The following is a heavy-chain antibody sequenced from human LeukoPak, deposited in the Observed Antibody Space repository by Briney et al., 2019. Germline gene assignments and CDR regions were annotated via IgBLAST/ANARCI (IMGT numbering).Heavy chain of an antibody. CDR2: IIPIFGTP. CDR1: GGTFSSYA. V-gene: IGHV1-69*05. J-gene: IGHJ3*02. D-gene: IGHD4-23*01. Sequence: SVKVSCKASGGTFSSYAISWVRQAPGQGLEWMGGIIPIFGTPNYAQKFQGRVTITTDESTSTAYMELSSLRSEDTAVYCCARDLPDFSLRISSGGFDIWGQGTMVTVSS. CDR3: ARDLPDFSLRISSGGFDI.